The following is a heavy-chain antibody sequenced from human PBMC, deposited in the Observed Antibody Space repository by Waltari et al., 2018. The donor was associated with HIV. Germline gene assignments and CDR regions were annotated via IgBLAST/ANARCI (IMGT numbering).Heavy chain of an antibody. CDR2: IYSGGIT. CDR3: ARDPRSSGYYGMDV. J-gene: IGHJ6*02. CDR1: GFTISDNY. D-gene: IGHD1-26*01. V-gene: IGHV3-53*01. Sequence: EVQLVESGGGLIEPGGSLRLSCAASGFTISDNYMSWVRQAPGKGLEWVSVIYSGGITYYADSLKGRFTISRDNSKNTLSLQMNSLRAEDTAVYYCARDPRSSGYYGMDVWGQGATVTVSS.